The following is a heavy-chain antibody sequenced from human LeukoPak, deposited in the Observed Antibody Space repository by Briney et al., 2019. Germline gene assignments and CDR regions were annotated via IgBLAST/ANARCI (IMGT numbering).Heavy chain of an antibody. CDR3: ARLHGHGFDP. CDR1: GFTFNTYT. J-gene: IGHJ5*02. Sequence: PGGSLRLSCAASGFTFNTYTMNWVRQAPGKGLEWVSAITGSTKYIPSNIYYADAVQGRFTISRDDAKNLVYLQMNSLRAEDTAAYYCARLHGHGFDPWGQGTLVTVSS. V-gene: IGHV3-21*06. CDR2: ITGSTKYI. D-gene: IGHD2-8*01.